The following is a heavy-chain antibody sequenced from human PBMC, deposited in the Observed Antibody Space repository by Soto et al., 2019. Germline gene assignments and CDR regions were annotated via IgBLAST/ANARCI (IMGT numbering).Heavy chain of an antibody. CDR2: ISGSGGST. V-gene: IGHV3-23*01. J-gene: IGHJ5*02. CDR1: GFTFSHYA. Sequence: LRLSCAASGFTFSHYAMSWVRQSPGKGLEWVSAISGSGGSTYYADSVKGRLTISRDNSKNTLYLQMNSLRAEATAVYYCAKDEDSSSPNWFDPWGQGTLVTVSS. CDR3: AKDEDSSSPNWFDP. D-gene: IGHD6-13*01.